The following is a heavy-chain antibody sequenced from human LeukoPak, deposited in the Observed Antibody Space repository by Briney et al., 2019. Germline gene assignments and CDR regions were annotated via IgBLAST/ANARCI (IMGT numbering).Heavy chain of an antibody. CDR2: INPNSGGT. CDR1: GYTFTGYY. J-gene: IGHJ6*02. D-gene: IGHD6-13*01. CDR3: ARGGSKRDYYYYYGMDV. Sequence: ASVKVSCKASGYTFTGYYMHWVRQAPGQGLEWMGWINPNSGGTNYAQKFQGRVTMTRDTSISTAYMELSRLRSDDTAVYYCARGGSKRDYYYYYGMDVWGQGTTVTVSS. V-gene: IGHV1-2*02.